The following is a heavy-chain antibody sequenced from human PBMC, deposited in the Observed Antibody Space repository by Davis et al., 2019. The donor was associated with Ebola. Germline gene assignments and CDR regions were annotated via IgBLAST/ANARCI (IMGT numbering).Heavy chain of an antibody. CDR2: IGGDGGDR. J-gene: IGHJ4*02. Sequence: PGGSLRLSCVTSGFKFSGFAMSWVRQAPGKGLEWLTYIGGDGGDRNYVDSVRSRFSISRDNANNMAYLQMSSLGAEDTAIYYCARINYGGDWWGEGTLVTVSS. V-gene: IGHV3-23*01. D-gene: IGHD3-16*01. CDR1: GFKFSGFA. CDR3: ARINYGGDW.